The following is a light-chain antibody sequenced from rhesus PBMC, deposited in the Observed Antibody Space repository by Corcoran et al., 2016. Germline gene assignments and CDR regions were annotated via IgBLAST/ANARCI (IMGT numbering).Light chain of an antibody. V-gene: IGKV1S14*01. CDR3: RQHYSYPPT. CDR1: QGISNY. Sequence: DIQMTQSPSSLSASVGDTVTITCRASQGISNYVAWYQQKPGKAPKPLIYYASNLESGVPSRCSGSGSWTDFTHTISILQPEDFANYYCRQHYSYPPTFGGGTKVEIK. CDR2: YAS. J-gene: IGKJ4*01.